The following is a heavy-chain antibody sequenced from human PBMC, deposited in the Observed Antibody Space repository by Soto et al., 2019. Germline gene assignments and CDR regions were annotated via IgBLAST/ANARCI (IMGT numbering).Heavy chain of an antibody. CDR3: AKDWRYSNYGGYAVDV. CDR2: INPNSGGT. CDR1: GYTFIGYY. D-gene: IGHD4-4*01. V-gene: IGHV1-2*02. J-gene: IGHJ6*02. Sequence: GASVKVSCKASGYTFIGYYIHWVRQAPGQGLEWMGWINPNSGGTNYPQKFQGRVTMTRDTSISTAYMELSSLRSDDAAIYYCAKDWRYSNYGGYAVDVRGRGTTVTVSS.